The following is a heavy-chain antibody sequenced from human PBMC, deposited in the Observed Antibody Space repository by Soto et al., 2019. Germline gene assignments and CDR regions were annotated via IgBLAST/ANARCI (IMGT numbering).Heavy chain of an antibody. CDR1: GFTFSSYA. J-gene: IGHJ4*02. CDR3: ARSLEDEWFGELSPGFFDY. D-gene: IGHD3-10*01. CDR2: ISSNGGST. V-gene: IGHV3-64*01. Sequence: EVQLVESGGGLVQPGGSLRLSCAASGFTFSSYAMHWVRQAPGKGLEYVSAISSNGGSTYYANSVKGRFTISRDNSKNTLYLQMGSLRAEDMAVYYCARSLEDEWFGELSPGFFDYWGQGTLVTVSS.